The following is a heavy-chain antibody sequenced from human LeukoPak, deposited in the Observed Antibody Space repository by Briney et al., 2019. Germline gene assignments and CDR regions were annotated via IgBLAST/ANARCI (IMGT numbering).Heavy chain of an antibody. Sequence: PSETLSLTCTVSGGSISSYYWSWIRQPAGKGLEWIGRIYTSGSTNYNPSLKRRVTMSVDTSKNQFSLKLSSVTAADTAVYYCARYWSSSGWYSFDPWGQGTLVTVSS. CDR2: IYTSGST. D-gene: IGHD6-19*01. J-gene: IGHJ5*02. V-gene: IGHV4-4*07. CDR3: ARYWSSSGWYSFDP. CDR1: GGSISSYY.